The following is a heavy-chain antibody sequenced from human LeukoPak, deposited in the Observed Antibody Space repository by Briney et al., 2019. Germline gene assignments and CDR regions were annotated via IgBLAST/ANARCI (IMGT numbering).Heavy chain of an antibody. V-gene: IGHV4-59*01. CDR2: IYYSGST. J-gene: IGHJ2*01. CDR3: ARVRSSSSLSPWYFDL. Sequence: SQTLSLTCTVSTGSISSYYWSWIRQPPGKALEWIGFIYYSGSTNYNPSLTSRVTISVDTSKNQFSLKLSSVTAADTAVYYCARVRSSSSLSPWYFDLWGRGTLVTVSS. D-gene: IGHD6-13*01. CDR1: TGSISSYY.